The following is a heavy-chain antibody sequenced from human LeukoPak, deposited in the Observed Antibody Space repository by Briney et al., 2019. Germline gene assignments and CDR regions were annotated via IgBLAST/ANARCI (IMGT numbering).Heavy chain of an antibody. CDR1: GGTFSSYT. V-gene: IGHV1-69*02. CDR2: IIPILGIA. CDR3: ARVPGIAVADQAFDI. J-gene: IGHJ3*02. Sequence: SVKVSCKASGGTFSSYTISWVRQAPGQGLEWMGKIIPILGIANYAQKFQGRVTITADKSTSTAYMELSSLRSEDTAVYYCARVPGIAVADQAFDIWGQGTMVTVSS. D-gene: IGHD6-19*01.